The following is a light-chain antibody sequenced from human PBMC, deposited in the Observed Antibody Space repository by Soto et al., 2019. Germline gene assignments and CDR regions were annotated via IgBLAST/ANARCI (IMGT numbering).Light chain of an antibody. J-gene: IGLJ1*01. Sequence: QSVLTQPRSVSGSPGQSVTISCTGTSSDVGGYNYVSWYQQHPGKAPKLMIYDVSKRPSGVPDRFSGSKSGNTASLTISGLQAVDEADYYCCTYAGSYSFEDFATGTEVTVL. V-gene: IGLV2-11*01. CDR2: DVS. CDR3: CTYAGSYSFED. CDR1: SSDVGGYNY.